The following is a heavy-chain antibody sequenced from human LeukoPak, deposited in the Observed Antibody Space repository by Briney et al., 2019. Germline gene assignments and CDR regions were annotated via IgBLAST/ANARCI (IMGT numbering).Heavy chain of an antibody. J-gene: IGHJ5*02. Sequence: GGSLRLSCAASGFTFSSYWMHWVRQAPGKGLVWVSRINVDGRDITYADSVKGRFTISRDNAKNTLYLQMRSLRAEGTALYYCARALGGNSFDPWGQGTLVTVSS. V-gene: IGHV3-74*01. D-gene: IGHD3-10*01. CDR1: GFTFSSYW. CDR3: ARALGGNSFDP. CDR2: INVDGRDI.